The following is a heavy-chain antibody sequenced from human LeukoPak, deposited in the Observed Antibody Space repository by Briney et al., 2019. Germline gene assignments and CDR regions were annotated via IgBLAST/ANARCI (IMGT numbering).Heavy chain of an antibody. CDR3: AMEGPQGIYCISTSCTAPDYYMDV. CDR1: GGSISSYY. CDR2: IYYSGST. D-gene: IGHD2-2*01. V-gene: IGHV4-59*01. Sequence: SETLSLTCTVSGGSISSYYWSWIRQPPGKGLKWIGYIYYSGSTNYNPSLKSRVTISVDTSKNQFSLKLSSVTAADTAVYYCAMEGPQGIYCISTSCTAPDYYMDVWGKGTTVTVSS. J-gene: IGHJ6*03.